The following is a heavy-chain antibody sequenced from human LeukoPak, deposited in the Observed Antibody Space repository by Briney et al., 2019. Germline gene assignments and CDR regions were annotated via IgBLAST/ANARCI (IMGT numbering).Heavy chain of an antibody. J-gene: IGHJ1*01. Sequence: SETLSLTCAVYGGSFSGYYWSWIRQPPGKGLEWIGEINHSGSTNYNPSLKSRVTISVDTSKNQFSLKLSSVTAADTAVYYCARRLGYYYDSSGYYSAEYFQHWGQGTLVTVSS. CDR1: GGSFSGYY. V-gene: IGHV4-34*01. CDR2: INHSGST. D-gene: IGHD3-22*01. CDR3: ARRLGYYYDSSGYYSAEYFQH.